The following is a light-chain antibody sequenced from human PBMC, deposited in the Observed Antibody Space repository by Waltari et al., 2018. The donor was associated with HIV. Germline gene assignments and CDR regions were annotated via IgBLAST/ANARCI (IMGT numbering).Light chain of an antibody. CDR2: GNK. Sequence: RVTISCTGGSSNIGADYDVHWYQQIPGTAPKLLISGNKNRPSGVPDRFSASKSGASASLAITGLQAEDEADYFCQSYDRSLSASVVFGGGTKLTVL. V-gene: IGLV1-40*03. J-gene: IGLJ2*01. CDR3: QSYDRSLSASVV. CDR1: SSNIGADYD.